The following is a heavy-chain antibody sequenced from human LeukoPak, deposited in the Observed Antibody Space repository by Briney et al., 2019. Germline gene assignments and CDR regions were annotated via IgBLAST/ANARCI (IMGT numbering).Heavy chain of an antibody. D-gene: IGHD1-1*01. Sequence: SETLSLTCTVSGGSISSSSDYWGWIRQAPGKGVEWFGSIYYHENTYYNSSLKSRVTISVDTSKNQFSLKLNSVTAADTAVYFCARRAYSAAYWKHFDYWGQGTLVTVSS. CDR2: IYYHENT. CDR1: GGSISSSSDY. V-gene: IGHV4-39*01. J-gene: IGHJ4*02. CDR3: ARRAYSAAYWKHFDY.